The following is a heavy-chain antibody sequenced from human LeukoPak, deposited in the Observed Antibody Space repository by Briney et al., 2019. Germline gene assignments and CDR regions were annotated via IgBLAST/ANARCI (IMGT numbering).Heavy chain of an antibody. CDR2: ISGSGTYT. Sequence: PGGFLRLSCAASGFTFSIYAMSWVRQAPGKGLEWVAGISGSGTYTYYADSVKGRFTISRDNSQSTLYLQMNSLRAEDTALYYCARERSFNYETHYGRDVWGQGTTVTVS. CDR3: ARERSFNYETHYGRDV. V-gene: IGHV3-23*01. CDR1: GFTFSIYA. J-gene: IGHJ6*02. D-gene: IGHD3-16*01.